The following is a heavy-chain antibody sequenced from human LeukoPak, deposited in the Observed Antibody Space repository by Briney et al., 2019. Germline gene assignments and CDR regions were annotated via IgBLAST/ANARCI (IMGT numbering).Heavy chain of an antibody. Sequence: ASVKVSCKASGYTFINYAINWGRQAPGQRLEWMGWINAGNGNTKYSQKFQGRVTITRDTSASTAYMELSSLRSEDTAVYYCARVEDLLWFGELLYWGQGTLVTVSS. D-gene: IGHD3-10*01. CDR2: INAGNGNT. CDR3: ARVEDLLWFGELLY. CDR1: GYTFINYA. V-gene: IGHV1-3*01. J-gene: IGHJ4*02.